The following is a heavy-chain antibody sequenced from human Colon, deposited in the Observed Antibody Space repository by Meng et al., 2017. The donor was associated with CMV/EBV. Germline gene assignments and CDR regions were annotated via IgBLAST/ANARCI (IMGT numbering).Heavy chain of an antibody. D-gene: IGHD6-13*01. V-gene: IGHV3-7*04. CDR2: IKEDGSGK. Sequence: GESLKISCAASGFMFSRFWMTWLRQVPGRGPELVAHIKEDGSGKYFVASVKGRCTISRDNAKNSLYLQIHSLRVEDTAVYYCAKDRGIAEAGTRNYYFDSWGPGTLVTVSS. J-gene: IGHJ4*02. CDR3: AKDRGIAEAGTRNYYFDS. CDR1: GFMFSRFW.